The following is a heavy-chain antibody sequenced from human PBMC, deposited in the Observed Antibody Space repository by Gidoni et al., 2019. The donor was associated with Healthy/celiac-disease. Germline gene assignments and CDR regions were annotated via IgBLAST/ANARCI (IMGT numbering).Heavy chain of an antibody. Sequence: QLQLQESGPGLVKPSETLSLTCTVSGGSISSSSYYWGWIRQPPGKGLEWIGSIYYSGSTYYNPSLKSRVTISVDTSKNQFSLKLSSVTAADTAVYYCADGLRDNWFDPWGQGTLVTVSS. CDR2: IYYSGST. CDR1: GGSISSSSYY. J-gene: IGHJ5*02. CDR3: ADGLRDNWFDP. V-gene: IGHV4-39*01.